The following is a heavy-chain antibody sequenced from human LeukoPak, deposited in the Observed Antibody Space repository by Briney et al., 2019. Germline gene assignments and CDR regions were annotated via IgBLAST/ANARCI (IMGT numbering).Heavy chain of an antibody. CDR2: IYSGGST. D-gene: IGHD3-10*01. Sequence: GGSLRLSCAASGFTVSSNYMSWVRQAPGKGLEWVSVIYSGGSTYYADSVKGRFTISRDNSKNTLYLQMNSLRAEDTAVYYCARDGFSWSGSYYWGQGTLVTVSS. CDR1: GFTVSSNY. V-gene: IGHV3-66*01. CDR3: ARDGFSWSGSYY. J-gene: IGHJ4*02.